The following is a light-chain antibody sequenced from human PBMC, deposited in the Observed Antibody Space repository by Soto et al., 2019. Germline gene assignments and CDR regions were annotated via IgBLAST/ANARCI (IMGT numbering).Light chain of an antibody. CDR3: KQYYLGGLS. CDR1: QNVATY. Sequence: VMTQSPANMSVSPGERVTLSCRASQNVATYVAWYQQKRGQAPRLLIYASSTRATDIPATFSGSGSGTQFSLTISSLQSEDSAVYYCKQYYLGGLSFGGGTKVEI. V-gene: IGKV3D-15*01. CDR2: ASS. J-gene: IGKJ4*01.